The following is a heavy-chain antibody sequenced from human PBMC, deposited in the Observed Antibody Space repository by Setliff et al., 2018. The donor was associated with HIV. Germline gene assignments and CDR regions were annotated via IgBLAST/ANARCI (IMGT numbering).Heavy chain of an antibody. CDR2: INPSGGSA. CDR1: GYTFTNYY. D-gene: IGHD3-3*01. J-gene: IGHJ6*03. V-gene: IGHV1-46*01. Sequence: ASVKVSCKASGYTFTNYYMQWVRQAPGQGLEWMGIINPSGGSATYAQKFQGRVTMTRDTSTSTVYMELSSLRSDDTAVYYCAREGGREYDFWSGCYRPYYYYMDVWGKGTTVTVSS. CDR3: AREGGREYDFWSGCYRPYYYYMDV.